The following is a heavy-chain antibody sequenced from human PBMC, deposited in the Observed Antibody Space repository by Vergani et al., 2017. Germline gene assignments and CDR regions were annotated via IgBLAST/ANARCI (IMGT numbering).Heavy chain of an antibody. J-gene: IGHJ6*02. CDR1: GFNFSTYG. V-gene: IGHV3-33*01. D-gene: IGHD3-3*01. CDR3: ARSMEELRFLEWSQDYYYYYGMDV. CDR2: IWFDGSFK. Sequence: QVQVVESGGGVVQPGRSLRLSCAASGFNFSTYGMHWVRQAPGKGLEWVAVIWFDGSFKYYADSLKGRFTVSRDNSKNTLYLQMNSLRAEDTAVYYCARSMEELRFLEWSQDYYYYYGMDVWGQGTTVTVSS.